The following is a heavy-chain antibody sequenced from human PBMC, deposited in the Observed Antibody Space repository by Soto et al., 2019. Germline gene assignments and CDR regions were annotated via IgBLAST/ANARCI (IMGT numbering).Heavy chain of an antibody. Sequence: AASVKVSCKASGGTFSSYAISWVRQAPGQGLEWMGGVIPIFGTANYAQKFQGRVTITADESTSTAYMELSSLRSEDTAVYYCAREAGPITMIVVAYDAFDIWGQGTMVT. J-gene: IGHJ3*02. CDR1: GGTFSSYA. CDR3: AREAGPITMIVVAYDAFDI. CDR2: VIPIFGTA. D-gene: IGHD3-22*01. V-gene: IGHV1-69*13.